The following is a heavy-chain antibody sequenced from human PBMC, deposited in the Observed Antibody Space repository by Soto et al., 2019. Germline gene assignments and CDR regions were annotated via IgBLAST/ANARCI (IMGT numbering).Heavy chain of an antibody. CDR1: GYSFTSYW. J-gene: IGHJ6*02. V-gene: IGHV5-51*01. CDR3: ARQEVAPNNGMNA. D-gene: IGHD5-12*01. CDR2: IYPGDSDT. Sequence: GESLKISCKGSGYSFTSYWIGWVRQMPGKGLEWMGIIYPGDSDTRYSPSFQGQVPISADKSISTAYLQWSSLKASDTAMYYCARQEVAPNNGMNAWGQGSTVAVCS.